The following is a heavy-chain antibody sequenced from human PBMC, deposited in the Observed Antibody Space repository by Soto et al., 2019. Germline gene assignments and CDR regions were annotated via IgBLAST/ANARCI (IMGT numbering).Heavy chain of an antibody. J-gene: IGHJ4*02. CDR2: MSDDGTNK. Sequence: QVQLVESGGGVVQPGRSLRLSCAASGFTFASYAMHWVRQAPGKGLEWVAVMSDDGTNKHYADSVKGRFTISRDNSKNTLYLQMNSLRADDTAVYYCVRAPVEQWLVRFDYWGQGTLVTVSS. CDR1: GFTFASYA. D-gene: IGHD6-19*01. CDR3: VRAPVEQWLVRFDY. V-gene: IGHV3-30-3*01.